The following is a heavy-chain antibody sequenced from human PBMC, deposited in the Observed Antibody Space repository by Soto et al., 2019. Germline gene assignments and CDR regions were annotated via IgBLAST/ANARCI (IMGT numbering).Heavy chain of an antibody. CDR1: GFTFSRHG. J-gene: IGHJ4*02. D-gene: IGHD1-1*01. CDR2: ILNDASGH. CDR3: ALDDASPDNGFDY. V-gene: IGHV3-33*01. Sequence: QVQLVESGGGVVQPGTSLRLSCAASGFTFSRHGMHWVRQAPGKGLEWLAVILNDASGHWYADSVKGRFTISGDNFENTLYLQMHGLRLQDPAMYYCALDDASPDNGFDYWGQGTLVTVSS.